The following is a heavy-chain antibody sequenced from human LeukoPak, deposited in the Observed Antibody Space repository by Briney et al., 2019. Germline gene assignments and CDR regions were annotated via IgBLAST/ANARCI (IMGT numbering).Heavy chain of an antibody. Sequence: SETLSLTCTVSGGSISSGGYYWSWLRQHPGKGLEWIVYIYYSGSTYYNPSLKSRVTISVDTSKNQFSLKLSSMTAADTAVYYCARADYGDYGAFDIWGQGTMVTVSS. V-gene: IGHV4-31*03. D-gene: IGHD4-17*01. J-gene: IGHJ3*02. CDR3: ARADYGDYGAFDI. CDR2: IYYSGST. CDR1: GGSISSGGYY.